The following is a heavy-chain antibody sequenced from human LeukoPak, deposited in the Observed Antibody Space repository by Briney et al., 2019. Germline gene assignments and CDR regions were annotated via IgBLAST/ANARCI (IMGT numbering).Heavy chain of an antibody. Sequence: SETLSLTCAVSGASISSSNWWSWIRQPPGKGLEWIGEINHSGSTNYNPSLKSRVTISVDTSKNQFSLKLSSVTAADTAVYYCASRRYCSSTSCYYFDYWGQGTLVTVSS. J-gene: IGHJ4*02. CDR3: ASRRYCSSTSCYYFDY. V-gene: IGHV4-4*02. CDR1: GASISSSNW. CDR2: INHSGST. D-gene: IGHD2-2*01.